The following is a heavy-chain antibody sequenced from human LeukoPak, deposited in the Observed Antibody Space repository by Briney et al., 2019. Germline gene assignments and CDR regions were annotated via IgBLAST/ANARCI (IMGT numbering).Heavy chain of an antibody. D-gene: IGHD6-13*01. V-gene: IGHV1-69*02. Sequence: ASVKVSCKASEGTFSSYTVSWVRQAPGQGLEWMGRIVPVLDMTDYAQKFQGRVTITADRSTSTVYMELNSLTSEDTAMYYCARSAQGSRWTINYSYLYMDVWGKGTTVTVS. J-gene: IGHJ6*03. CDR1: EGTFSSYT. CDR3: ARSAQGSRWTINYSYLYMDV. CDR2: IVPVLDMT.